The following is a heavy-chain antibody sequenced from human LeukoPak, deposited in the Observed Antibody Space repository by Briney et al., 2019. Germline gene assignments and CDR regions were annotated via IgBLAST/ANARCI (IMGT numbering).Heavy chain of an antibody. D-gene: IGHD7-27*01. CDR1: GFTFGNVV. J-gene: IGHJ4*02. Sequence: PGGSLRLSCVASGFTFGNVVMSWVRQAPGKGLEWVSAISYNGSSTDYADSVRGRFAISRDNSKNTLCLQMNSLRAEDTAVYYCARRTGGTKDYWGQGTRVTVSS. V-gene: IGHV3-23*01. CDR3: ARRTGGTKDY. CDR2: ISYNGSST.